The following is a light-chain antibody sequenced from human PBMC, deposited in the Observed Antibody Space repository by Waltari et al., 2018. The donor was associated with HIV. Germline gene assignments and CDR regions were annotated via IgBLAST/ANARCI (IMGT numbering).Light chain of an antibody. Sequence: QSALTQPASVSGSPGQSITISCTGTSSDVGSYNIVSWYQQHPGKAPKLMIYEVSKRPSAFSNRFSGSKSGNTASLTISWLQAEDEADYYCCSYAGSSTYVFGTGTKVTVL. J-gene: IGLJ1*01. CDR1: SSDVGSYNI. V-gene: IGLV2-23*02. CDR3: CSYAGSSTYV. CDR2: EVS.